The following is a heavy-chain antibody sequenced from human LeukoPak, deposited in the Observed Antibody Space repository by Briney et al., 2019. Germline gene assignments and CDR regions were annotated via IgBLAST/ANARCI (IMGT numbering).Heavy chain of an antibody. CDR1: GGSFSGYY. J-gene: IGHJ6*02. CDR2: INHSGST. Sequence: SETLSLTCAVYGGSFSGYYWSWIRQPPGKGLEWIGEINHSGSTNYNPSLKSRVTISVDTSKNQFSLKLSSVTAADTAVYYCARSVYDISSYYCGMDVWGQGTTVTVSS. V-gene: IGHV4-34*01. D-gene: IGHD3-9*01. CDR3: ARSVYDISSYYCGMDV.